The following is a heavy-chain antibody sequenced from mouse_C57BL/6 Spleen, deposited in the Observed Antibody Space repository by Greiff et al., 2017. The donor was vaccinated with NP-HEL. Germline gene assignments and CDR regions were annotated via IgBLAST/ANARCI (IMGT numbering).Heavy chain of an antibody. CDR2: INPSNGGT. CDR1: GYTFTSYW. CDR3: ARSPFTTVEEEVFDY. V-gene: IGHV1-53*01. J-gene: IGHJ2*01. Sequence: QVQLQQPGTELVKPGASVKLSCKASGYTFTSYWMHWVKQRPGQGLEWIGNINPSNGGTNYNEKFKSKATLTVDKSSSTAYMQLSSLTSEDSAVYSCARSPFTTVEEEVFDYWGQGTTLTVSS. D-gene: IGHD1-1*01.